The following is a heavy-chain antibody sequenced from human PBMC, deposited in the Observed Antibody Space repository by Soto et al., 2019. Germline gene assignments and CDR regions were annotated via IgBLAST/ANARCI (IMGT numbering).Heavy chain of an antibody. CDR3: ARARSGYDFRGGYYFDY. J-gene: IGHJ4*02. D-gene: IGHD5-12*01. CDR2: IWYDGSNK. CDR1: GFTFSSYG. V-gene: IGHV3-33*01. Sequence: GGSLRLSCAASGFTFSSYGMHWVRQAPGKGLEWVAVIWYDGSNKYYVDSVKGRFTISRDNSKNTLYLQMNSLRAEDTAVYYCARARSGYDFRGGYYFDYWGQGTLVTVSS.